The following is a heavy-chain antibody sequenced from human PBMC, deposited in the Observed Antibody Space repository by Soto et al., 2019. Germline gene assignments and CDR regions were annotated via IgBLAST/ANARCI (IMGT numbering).Heavy chain of an antibody. CDR1: GYTFTRYT. D-gene: IGHD2-15*01. CDR3: ARGIATGPLDP. J-gene: IGHJ5*02. Sequence: QVQLVQSGAEVKKPGASVKISCKASGYTFTRYTMNWVRQAPGQRLEWMGWINPDNGNTKSSQKFQDIVIITRDTSASTAYMGLSSLRSEDTAVYYSARGIATGPLDPWGQGTLVTVSS. CDR2: INPDNGNT. V-gene: IGHV1-3*01.